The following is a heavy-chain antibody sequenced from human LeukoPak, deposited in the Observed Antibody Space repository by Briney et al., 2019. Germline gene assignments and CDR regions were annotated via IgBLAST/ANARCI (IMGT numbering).Heavy chain of an antibody. Sequence: GGSLRLSCAASGFTVSSNYMSWVRQAPGKGLEWVSVIYSGGSTYYADSVKGRFTISRDNSKNTLYLQMNSLRVEDTAVYYCARGVDSSGWYGGPFDYWGQGTLVTVSS. CDR2: IYSGGST. CDR1: GFTVSSNY. D-gene: IGHD6-19*01. V-gene: IGHV3-53*01. J-gene: IGHJ4*02. CDR3: ARGVDSSGWYGGPFDY.